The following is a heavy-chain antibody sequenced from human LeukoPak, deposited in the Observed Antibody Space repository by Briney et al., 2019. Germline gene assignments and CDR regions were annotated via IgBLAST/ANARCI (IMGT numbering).Heavy chain of an antibody. CDR1: GGTFSSYA. J-gene: IGHJ6*02. CDR2: ISAYNGNT. V-gene: IGHV1-18*01. Sequence: ASVKVSCKASGGTFSSYAISWVRQAPGQGLEWMGWISAYNGNTNYAQKLQGRVTMTTDTSTSTAYMELRSLRSDDTAVYYCAGDDNSSWLYYYYGMDVWGQGTTVTVSS. D-gene: IGHD6-13*01. CDR3: AGDDNSSWLYYYYGMDV.